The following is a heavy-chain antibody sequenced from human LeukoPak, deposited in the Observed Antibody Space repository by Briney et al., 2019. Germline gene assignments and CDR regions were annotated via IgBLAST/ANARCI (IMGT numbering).Heavy chain of an antibody. Sequence: GRSLRLSCAASGFTFSSYGMHWGRQAPGKGLEWVAVISYDGSNKYYADSVKGRFTISRDNAKKSLYLQMNSLRGADTALYYCARDATPYSSGWSGGYWGQGTLVTVSS. V-gene: IGHV3-30*03. D-gene: IGHD6-19*01. CDR1: GFTFSSYG. CDR3: ARDATPYSSGWSGGY. J-gene: IGHJ4*02. CDR2: ISYDGSNK.